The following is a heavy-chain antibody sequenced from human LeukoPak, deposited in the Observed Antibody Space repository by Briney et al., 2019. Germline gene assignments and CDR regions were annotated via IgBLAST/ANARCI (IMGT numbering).Heavy chain of an antibody. V-gene: IGHV3-30*02. J-gene: IGHJ4*02. CDR2: IRYDGSNK. CDR3: AKGYRSGTSCYSGLD. CDR1: GFTFSSYG. D-gene: IGHD2-2*01. Sequence: GGSLRLSCVASGFTFSSYGMHWVRQAPGKGLEWVAFIRYDGSNKYYADSVKGRFTISRDNSKNTLSLQMNSLRPEDTAVYYCAKGYRSGTSCYSGLDWGQGTLLTVSS.